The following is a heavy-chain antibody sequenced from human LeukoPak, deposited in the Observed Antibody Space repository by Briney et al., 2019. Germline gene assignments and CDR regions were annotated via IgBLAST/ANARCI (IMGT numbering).Heavy chain of an antibody. CDR3: ARTVFTPGPDTYYFDY. V-gene: IGHV4-4*07. D-gene: IGHD4-4*01. J-gene: IGHJ4*02. CDR2: IYTSGST. Sequence: PSETLSLTCTVSGGSISSYYWSWIRQPAGKGLEWIGRIYTSGSTNYNPSLKSRVTMSVDTSKNQFSLKLSSVTAADTAVYYCARTVFTPGPDTYYFDYWGQGTLVTVSS. CDR1: GGSISSYY.